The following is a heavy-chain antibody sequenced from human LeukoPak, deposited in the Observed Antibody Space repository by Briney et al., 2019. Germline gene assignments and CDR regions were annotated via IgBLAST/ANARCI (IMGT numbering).Heavy chain of an antibody. CDR2: ISSSSSYI. CDR3: AKDINDYGGNNFDY. V-gene: IGHV3-21*04. Sequence: GGSLRLSCAASGFTFSSYSMNWVRQAPGKGLEWVSSISSSSSYIYYADSVKGRFTISRDNAKNSLYLQMNSLRAEDTALYYCAKDINDYGGNNFDYWGQGTLVTVSS. D-gene: IGHD4-23*01. J-gene: IGHJ4*02. CDR1: GFTFSSYS.